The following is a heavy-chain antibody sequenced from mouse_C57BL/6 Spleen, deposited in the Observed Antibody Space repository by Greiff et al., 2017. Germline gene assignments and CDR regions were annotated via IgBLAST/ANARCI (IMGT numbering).Heavy chain of an antibody. CDR2: INPSNGGT. CDR1: GYTFTSYW. V-gene: IGHV1-53*01. D-gene: IGHD2-5*01. Sequence: QVHVKQPGTELVKPGASVKLSCKASGYTFTSYWMHWVKQRPGQGLEWIGNINPSNGGTNYNEKFKSKATLTVDKSSSTAYMQLSSLTSEDSAVYYCAGDSNLYAMDYWGQGTSVTVSS. J-gene: IGHJ4*01. CDR3: AGDSNLYAMDY.